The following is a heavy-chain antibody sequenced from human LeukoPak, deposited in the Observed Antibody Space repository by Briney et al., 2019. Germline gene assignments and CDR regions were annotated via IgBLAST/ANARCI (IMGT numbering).Heavy chain of an antibody. CDR3: AKLITGSTRFDY. D-gene: IGHD1-20*01. CDR2: ISDSGGST. V-gene: IGHV3-23*01. CDR1: GFTFSNYA. Sequence: GGSLTISCAASGFTFSNYAMSWVSQPPGKGLEWVSGISDSGGSTYYADSVKGRFTISRDNSKNTLYLQMNSLRAEDTAVYYCAKLITGSTRFDYWGQGTLVTASS. J-gene: IGHJ4*02.